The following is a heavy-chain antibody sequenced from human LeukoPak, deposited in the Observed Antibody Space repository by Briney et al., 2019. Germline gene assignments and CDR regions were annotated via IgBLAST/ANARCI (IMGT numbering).Heavy chain of an antibody. V-gene: IGHV1-2*02. J-gene: IGHJ3*01. CDR1: GYIVTDYY. D-gene: IGHD1-20*01. Sequence: ASVKVSCKASGYIVTDYYMHWVRQAPGQGLEWMGWINPNSRGTNYAQNFQGRVTMTRDTSINTAFMDLNRLRSDDTAVYYCARGGRILTGSFRPADAFDVWGQGTMVTVSS. CDR3: ARGGRILTGSFRPADAFDV. CDR2: INPNSRGT.